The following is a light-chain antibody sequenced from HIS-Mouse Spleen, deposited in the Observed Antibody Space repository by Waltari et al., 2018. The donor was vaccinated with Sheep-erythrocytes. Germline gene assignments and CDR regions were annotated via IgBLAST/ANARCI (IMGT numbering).Light chain of an antibody. V-gene: IGLV1-47*01. CDR3: AAWDDSLSGNWV. J-gene: IGLJ3*02. CDR1: SSYIGCTY. CDR2: RNN. Sequence: QSVLTQPPSASGTPGQRVTISCSGSSSYIGCTYVYWYQQLPGTAPKLLIYRNNQRPSGVPDRFSGSKSGTSASLAISGLRSEDEADYYCAAWDDSLSGNWVFGGGTKLTVL.